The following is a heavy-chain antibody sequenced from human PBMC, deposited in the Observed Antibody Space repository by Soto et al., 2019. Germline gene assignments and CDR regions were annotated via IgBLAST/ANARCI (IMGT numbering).Heavy chain of an antibody. CDR1: GLTFSSYA. CDR3: AKEATENYYDSSGYFY. CDR2: ISGSGGST. D-gene: IGHD3-22*01. V-gene: IGHV3-23*01. J-gene: IGHJ4*02. Sequence: EVKLLESGGGLVQPGGSLRLSCEVSGLTFSSYAMSWVRQAPGKGLQWVSAISGSGGSTYYADSVKGRFTISRDNSKNTLYLQMNSVRAEDTAVYYCAKEATENYYDSSGYFYWGQGTLVTVSS.